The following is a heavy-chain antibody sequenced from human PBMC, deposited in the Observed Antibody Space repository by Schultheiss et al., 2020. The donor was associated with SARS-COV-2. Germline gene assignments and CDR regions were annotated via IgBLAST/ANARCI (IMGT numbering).Heavy chain of an antibody. D-gene: IGHD4-23*01. J-gene: IGHJ4*02. CDR2: IYSGGST. CDR3: ARDYGGNSVADY. V-gene: IGHV3-53*01. Sequence: GGSLRLSCAASGFTFSNAWMNWVRQAPGKGLEWVSVIYSGGSTYYADSVKGRFTISRDNSKNTLYLQMNSLRAEDTAVYYCARDYGGNSVADYWGQGTLVTVSS. CDR1: GFTFSNAW.